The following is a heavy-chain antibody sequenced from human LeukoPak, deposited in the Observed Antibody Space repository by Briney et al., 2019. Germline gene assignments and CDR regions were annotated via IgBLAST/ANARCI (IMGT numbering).Heavy chain of an antibody. J-gene: IGHJ3*02. Sequence: GGSLRLSCAASGFTFSSYSMNWVRQAPGKGLEWVSSISSSSSYIYYADSVKGRFTTSRDNAKNSLYLQMNSLRAEDTAVYYCASDRIVVVPAAPDAFDIWGQGTMVTVSS. CDR1: GFTFSSYS. V-gene: IGHV3-21*01. CDR2: ISSSSSYI. D-gene: IGHD2-2*01. CDR3: ASDRIVVVPAAPDAFDI.